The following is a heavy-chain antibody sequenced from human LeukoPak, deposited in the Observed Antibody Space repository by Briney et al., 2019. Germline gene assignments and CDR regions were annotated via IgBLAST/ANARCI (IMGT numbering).Heavy chain of an antibody. J-gene: IGHJ4*02. CDR2: IYYSGST. CDR1: GGSISSSSYY. Sequence: SETLSLTCTVSGGSISSSSYYWGWIRQPPGKGLEWIGSIYYSGSTYYNPSLKSRVTISVDTSKNQFSLKLSSVTAADTAVYYCASDRIAVAGFDYWGQGTLVTVSS. V-gene: IGHV4-39*07. D-gene: IGHD6-19*01. CDR3: ASDRIAVAGFDY.